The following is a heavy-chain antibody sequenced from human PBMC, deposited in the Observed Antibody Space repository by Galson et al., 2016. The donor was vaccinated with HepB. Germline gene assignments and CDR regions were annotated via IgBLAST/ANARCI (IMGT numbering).Heavy chain of an antibody. D-gene: IGHD5-18*01. CDR3: AKARGYTFGPGES. V-gene: IGHV3-23*01. CDR1: GFTFSSYA. CDR2: ISGSGANT. J-gene: IGHJ5*02. Sequence: SLRLSCAASGFTFSSYAMSWVRQAPGKGLEWVSSISGSGANTIYADSVKGRFTISRDTSKSTLYVQMNSLRADDTAVYYCAKARGYTFGPGESWGRGTLVTVSS.